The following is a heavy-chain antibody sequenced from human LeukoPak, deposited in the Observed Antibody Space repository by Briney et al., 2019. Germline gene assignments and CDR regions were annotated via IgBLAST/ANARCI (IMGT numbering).Heavy chain of an antibody. V-gene: IGHV1-46*01. CDR2: INPSGGST. D-gene: IGHD6-13*01. J-gene: IGHJ3*02. Sequence: ASVKVSCKASGYTFTSYYMRWVRQAPGQGLEWMGIINPSGGSTSYAQKFQGRVTMTRDMSTSTVYMELSSLRSEDTAVYYCARDIARQLVAFDIWGQGTMVTVSS. CDR3: ARDIARQLVAFDI. CDR1: GYTFTSYY.